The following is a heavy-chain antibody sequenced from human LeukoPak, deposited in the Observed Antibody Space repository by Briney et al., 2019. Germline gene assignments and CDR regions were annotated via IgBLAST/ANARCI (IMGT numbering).Heavy chain of an antibody. D-gene: IGHD3-3*01. CDR2: ISAYNGNT. CDR3: ARAAGPTILGVVISDY. CDR1: GYTFTSYG. Sequence: ASVKVSCKASGYTFTSYGISWVRQAPGQGLEWMGWISAYNGNTNYAQKLQGRVTMTTDTSTSTAYMELRSLRSDDTAVYYCARAAGPTILGVVISDYWGQGTLVTVSS. V-gene: IGHV1-18*01. J-gene: IGHJ4*02.